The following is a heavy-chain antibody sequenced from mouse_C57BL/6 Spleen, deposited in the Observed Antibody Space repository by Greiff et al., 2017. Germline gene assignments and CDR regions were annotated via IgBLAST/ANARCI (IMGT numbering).Heavy chain of an antibody. Sequence: QVQLKQPGAELVRPGSSVKLSCKASGYTFTSYWMHWVKQRPIQGLEWIGNIDPSDSETHYNQKFKDKATLTVDKSSSTAYMQLSSLTSEDSAVYYCARSTRLPHYYAMDYWGQGTSVTVSS. CDR3: ARSTRLPHYYAMDY. D-gene: IGHD2-4*01. CDR2: IDPSDSET. J-gene: IGHJ4*01. V-gene: IGHV1-52*01. CDR1: GYTFTSYW.